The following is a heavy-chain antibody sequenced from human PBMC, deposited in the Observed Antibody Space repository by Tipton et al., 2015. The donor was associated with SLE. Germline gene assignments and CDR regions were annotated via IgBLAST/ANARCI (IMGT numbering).Heavy chain of an antibody. CDR3: ARGWEAAGRQYFQH. V-gene: IGHV4-34*01. CDR2: INHSGST. D-gene: IGHD6-13*01. Sequence: TLSLTCAVYGGSFSGYYWSWIRQPPGKGLEWIGEINHSGSTNYNPSLKSRVTISVDTSKNQFSLKLSSVTAADTAVYYCARGWEAAGRQYFQHWGQGTLVTVSS. CDR1: GGSFSGYY. J-gene: IGHJ1*01.